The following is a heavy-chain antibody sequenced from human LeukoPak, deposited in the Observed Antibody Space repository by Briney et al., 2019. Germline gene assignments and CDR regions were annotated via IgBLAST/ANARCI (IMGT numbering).Heavy chain of an antibody. V-gene: IGHV3-7*01. CDR1: GFTFSSYW. J-gene: IGHJ5*02. CDR2: IKQDGSEK. D-gene: IGHD4-17*01. CDR3: AREKTTVTTPWFDP. Sequence: GGSLRLSCAASGFTFSSYWMSWVRQAPGKGLEWVANIKQDGSEKYYVDSVKGRFTISRDNAKNSLYLQMNSLRAEDTAVYYCAREKTTVTTPWFDPWGQGTLVTASS.